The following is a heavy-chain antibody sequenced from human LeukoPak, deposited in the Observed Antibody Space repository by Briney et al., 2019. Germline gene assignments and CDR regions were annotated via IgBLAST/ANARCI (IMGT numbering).Heavy chain of an antibody. V-gene: IGHV1-69*06. D-gene: IGHD6-19*01. J-gene: IGHJ4*02. CDR3: ARFAVHRRITVAGQFGLDY. Sequence: SVKVSCKASGGTFSSYAISWVRQAPGQGLEWMGGIIPIFGTANYAQKFQGRVTITADKSTSTAYMELSSLRSEDTAVYYCARFAVHRRITVAGQFGLDYWGQGTLVSLSS. CDR2: IIPIFGTA. CDR1: GGTFSSYA.